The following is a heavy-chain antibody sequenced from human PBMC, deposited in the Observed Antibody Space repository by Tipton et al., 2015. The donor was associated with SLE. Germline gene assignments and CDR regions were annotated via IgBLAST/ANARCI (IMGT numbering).Heavy chain of an antibody. Sequence: SLRLSCAASGFTFSSYGMHWVRQAPGKGLEWVAVISYDGSNKYYADSVKGRFTISRDNSKNTLYPQMNSLRAEDTAVYYCAKGGRFLEWPGSEGFDYWGQGTLVTVSS. CDR1: GFTFSSYG. J-gene: IGHJ4*02. CDR3: AKGGRFLEWPGSEGFDY. V-gene: IGHV3-30*18. CDR2: ISYDGSNK. D-gene: IGHD3-3*01.